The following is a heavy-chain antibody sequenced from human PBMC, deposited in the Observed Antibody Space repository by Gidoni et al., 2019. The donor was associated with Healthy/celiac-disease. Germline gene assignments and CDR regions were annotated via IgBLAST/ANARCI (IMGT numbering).Heavy chain of an antibody. D-gene: IGHD3-22*01. Sequence: VQLQESGPGLVKPSETMSLTCTAFGGSISSYYWSWIRQPPWKGLEWIGYIYYSGSNNYNPSLKSRVTISVDTSKNQFSLKLSPVTAADTAVYYCARAGYYYDSSGYEGIDSFDIWGQGTMVTVSS. V-gene: IGHV4-59*01. CDR1: GGSISSYY. CDR3: ARAGYYYDSSGYEGIDSFDI. J-gene: IGHJ3*02. CDR2: IYYSGSN.